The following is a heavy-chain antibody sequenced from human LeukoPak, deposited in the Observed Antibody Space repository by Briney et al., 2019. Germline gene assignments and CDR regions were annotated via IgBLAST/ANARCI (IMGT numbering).Heavy chain of an antibody. CDR1: GFIFGDYA. CDR3: TRDSGYCSSTSCYTDY. Sequence: PGGSLRLSCTASGFIFGDYAMSWVRQAPGKGLEWVGYIRGKAYGGTTEYAASVKGRFTISRDDSKSIAYLQMNSLKTEDTAVYYCTRDSGYCSSTSCYTDYWGQRTLVTVSS. V-gene: IGHV3-49*04. J-gene: IGHJ4*02. D-gene: IGHD2-2*02. CDR2: IRGKAYGGTT.